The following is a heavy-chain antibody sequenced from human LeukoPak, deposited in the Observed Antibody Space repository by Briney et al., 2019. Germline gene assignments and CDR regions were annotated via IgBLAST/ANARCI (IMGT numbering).Heavy chain of an antibody. D-gene: IGHD2-15*01. CDR3: ARDPRWELLKGGAFDI. V-gene: IGHV4-4*07. J-gene: IGHJ3*02. CDR2: IYTSGST. Sequence: SETLSLTCAVYGGSFSGYYWSWIRQPAGKGLEWIGRIYTSGSTNYNPSLKSRVTISVDTSKNQFSLKLSSVTAADTAVYYCARDPRWELLKGGAFDIWGQGTMVTVSS. CDR1: GGSFSGYY.